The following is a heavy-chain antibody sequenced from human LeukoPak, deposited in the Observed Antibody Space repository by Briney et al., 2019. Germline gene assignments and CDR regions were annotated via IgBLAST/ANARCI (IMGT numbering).Heavy chain of an antibody. D-gene: IGHD2-8*01. Sequence: ASVKVSCKVSGYTLTELSMHWVRQAPGKGLEWMGGFDPEDGETIYAQKFQGRVTMTEDTSTDTAYMELSSLRSEDTAVYYCARGFCTNGVCSSDYFDYWGQGTLVTVSS. CDR3: ARGFCTNGVCSSDYFDY. V-gene: IGHV1-24*01. CDR1: GYTLTELS. J-gene: IGHJ4*02. CDR2: FDPEDGET.